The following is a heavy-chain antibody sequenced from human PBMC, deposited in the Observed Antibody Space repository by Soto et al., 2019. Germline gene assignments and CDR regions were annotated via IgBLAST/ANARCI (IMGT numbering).Heavy chain of an antibody. CDR3: AGIVRLLWFGGLFGWFDP. J-gene: IGHJ5*02. Sequence: PSETLSLTCTVSGGSISSYYWSWIRQPPGKGLEWIGYIYYSGSTNYNPSLKSRVTISVDTSKNQFSLKLSSVTAADTAVYYCAGIVRLLWFGGLFGWFDPWGQGPLVTVS. V-gene: IGHV4-59*08. CDR2: IYYSGST. CDR1: GGSISSYY. D-gene: IGHD3-10*01.